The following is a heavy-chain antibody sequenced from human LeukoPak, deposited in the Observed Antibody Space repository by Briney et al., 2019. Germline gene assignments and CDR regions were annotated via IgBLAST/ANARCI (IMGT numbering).Heavy chain of an antibody. CDR3: ARGSWAYYFDY. V-gene: IGHV3-74*01. CDR2: INSDGSST. D-gene: IGHD6-13*01. CDR1: GFTFSSYA. J-gene: IGHJ4*02. Sequence: PGGSLRLSCAASGFTFSSYAMSWVRQAPGKGLVWVSRINSDGSSTSYADSVKGRFTISRDNAKNTLYLQMNSLRAEDTAVYYCARGSWAYYFDYWGQGTLVTVS.